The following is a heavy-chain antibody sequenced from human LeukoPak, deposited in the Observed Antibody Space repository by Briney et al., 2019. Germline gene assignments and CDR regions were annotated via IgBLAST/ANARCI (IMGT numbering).Heavy chain of an antibody. D-gene: IGHD5-12*01. CDR1: GYTFTSYC. Sequence: ASVKVSCKASGYTFTSYCISWVRQAPGQGLEWMGWMNPNSGNTGYAQKFQGRVTMTRNTSISTAYMELSSLRSEDTAVYYCARKGLGWLGFEGYYYGMDVWGQGTTVTVSS. V-gene: IGHV1-8*02. CDR2: MNPNSGNT. J-gene: IGHJ6*02. CDR3: ARKGLGWLGFEGYYYGMDV.